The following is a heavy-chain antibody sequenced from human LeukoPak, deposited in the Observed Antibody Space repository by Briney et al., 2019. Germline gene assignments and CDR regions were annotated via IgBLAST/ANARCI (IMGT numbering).Heavy chain of an antibody. CDR3: ARYSSSSEAHDY. CDR1: GYTFTGYY. D-gene: IGHD6-6*01. J-gene: IGHJ4*02. CDR2: INPNSGST. V-gene: IGHV1-2*02. Sequence: ASVKVSCKASGYTFTGYYMHWVRQAPGQGLEWMGWINPNSGSTNYAQKFQGRVTMTRDTSISTAYMELSRLRSDDTAVYYCARYSSSSEAHDYWGQGTLVTVSS.